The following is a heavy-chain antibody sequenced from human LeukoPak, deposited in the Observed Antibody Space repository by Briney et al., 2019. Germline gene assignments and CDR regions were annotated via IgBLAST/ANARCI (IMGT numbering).Heavy chain of an antibody. D-gene: IGHD3-3*01. CDR3: ARDLLITIFGVVINQGGDPLGP. CDR1: GYTFTGYY. CDR2: INPNSGGT. Sequence: ASVKVSCKASGYTFTGYYMHWVRQAPGQGLEWMGRINPNSGGTNYAQKFQGRVTMTRDTSISTAYMELSRLRSDDTAVYYCARDLLITIFGVVINQGGDPLGPWGQGTLVTVSS. V-gene: IGHV1-2*06. J-gene: IGHJ5*02.